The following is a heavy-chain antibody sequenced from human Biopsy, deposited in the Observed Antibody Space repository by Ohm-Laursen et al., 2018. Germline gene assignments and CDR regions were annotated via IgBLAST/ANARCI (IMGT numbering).Heavy chain of an antibody. Sequence: SVKVSCKVSGGTFSNYAISWVRQAPGEELEWMGGIIAVSGLVNYAPKFQGRVSITADKSTTTAYMELSNLKSEDTAVYYCATPFQYYDSWGGYPPFDHWGQGTLVTVSS. CDR1: GGTFSNYA. CDR2: IIAVSGLV. D-gene: IGHD3-3*01. V-gene: IGHV1-69*10. CDR3: ATPFQYYDSWGGYPPFDH. J-gene: IGHJ4*02.